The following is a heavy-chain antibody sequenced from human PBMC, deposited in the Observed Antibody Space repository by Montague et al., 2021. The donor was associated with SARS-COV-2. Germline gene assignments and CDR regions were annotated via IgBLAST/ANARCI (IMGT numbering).Heavy chain of an antibody. J-gene: IGHJ4*02. V-gene: IGHV4-4*02. CDR2: IYHTGNT. D-gene: IGHD1-26*01. CDR3: ARKGSGSSEMAY. CDR1: GYSISTDNW. Sequence: SETLSLTCFVSGYSISTDNWWAWVRLPPGKGLEWVGEIYHTGNTKYKPSLKSRVSMSLDKSWNQFSLRLASVTAADTAIYYCARKGSGSSEMAYWGQGTLVTVSS.